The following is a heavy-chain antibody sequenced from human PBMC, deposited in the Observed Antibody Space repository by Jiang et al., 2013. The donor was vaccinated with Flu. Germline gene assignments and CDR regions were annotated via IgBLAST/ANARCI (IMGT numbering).Heavy chain of an antibody. V-gene: IGHV6-1*01. Sequence: QTLSLTCAISGDSVSSNSAAWNWIRQSPSRGLEWLGRTYYRSKWFNDYAVSMKSRLTIVPDTSKNQFSLQLNSVTPEDTAVYYCARQTGHPFDYWGQGTLVTVSS. CDR1: GDSVSSNSAA. J-gene: IGHJ4*02. CDR2: TYYRSKWFN. D-gene: IGHD7-27*01. CDR3: ARQTGHPFDY.